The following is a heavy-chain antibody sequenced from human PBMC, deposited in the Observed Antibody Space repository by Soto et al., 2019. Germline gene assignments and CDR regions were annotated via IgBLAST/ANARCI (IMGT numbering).Heavy chain of an antibody. CDR1: GFTFSSFA. CDR2: ISYDGSNK. D-gene: IGHD3-3*01. Sequence: QVQLVESGAGVVQPGRSLRLSCAASGFTFSSFAMHWVRQAPGKGLEWVAVISYDGSNKSYADSAKGRFTISRDNSKNPLYLQMKSLRSEDTAVYYCGREGHYDEDAYDIWCQGTMVAV. CDR3: GREGHYDEDAYDI. J-gene: IGHJ3*02. V-gene: IGHV3-30-3*01.